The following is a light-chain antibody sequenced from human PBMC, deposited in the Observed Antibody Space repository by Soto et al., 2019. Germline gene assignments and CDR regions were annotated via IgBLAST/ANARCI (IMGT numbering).Light chain of an antibody. CDR1: ESVSKW. CDR3: QQLRMYPST. J-gene: IGKJ4*01. CDR2: DAS. Sequence: DIQMTQSPSFLSASVGDKVTITCRATESVSKWLAWYQEKPGNPPRPLIYDASTLESGVPSRFSGSGSGTEFTLTISSLQADDFAIYYCQQLRMYPSTFGGGTKVDIK. V-gene: IGKV1-5*01.